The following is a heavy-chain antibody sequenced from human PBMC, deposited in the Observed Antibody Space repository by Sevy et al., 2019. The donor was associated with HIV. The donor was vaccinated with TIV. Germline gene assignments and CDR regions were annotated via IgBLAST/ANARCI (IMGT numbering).Heavy chain of an antibody. CDR1: GFTVSSNY. D-gene: IGHD6-19*01. Sequence: GGSLRLSCAASGFTVSSNYMSWVRQAPGKGLEWVSVIYSGGSTYYADSVKGRFTISRDNSKNTLYLQMNSLRAEDTAVYYCARETSGSYGSFDYWGQGTLVTVSS. J-gene: IGHJ4*02. CDR2: IYSGGST. CDR3: ARETSGSYGSFDY. V-gene: IGHV3-53*01.